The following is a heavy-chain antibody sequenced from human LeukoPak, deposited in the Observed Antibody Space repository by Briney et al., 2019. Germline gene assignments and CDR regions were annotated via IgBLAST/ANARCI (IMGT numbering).Heavy chain of an antibody. CDR1: GFTFSNAW. Sequence: PGGSLRLSCAASGFTFSNAWMSWVRQAPGKGLEWVGRIKSKTDGGTTDYAAPVKGRFTISRDDSKNTLYLQMNSLKTEDTAVYYCAREGYCSGGSCYPGGSSGYYFYMDVWGKGTTVTVSS. D-gene: IGHD2-15*01. CDR2: IKSKTDGGTT. J-gene: IGHJ6*03. V-gene: IGHV3-15*01. CDR3: AREGYCSGGSCYPGGSSGYYFYMDV.